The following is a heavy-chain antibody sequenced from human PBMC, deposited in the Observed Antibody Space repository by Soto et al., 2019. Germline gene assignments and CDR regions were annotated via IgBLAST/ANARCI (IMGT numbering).Heavy chain of an antibody. V-gene: IGHV3-7*03. CDR1: ESTVSRDW. Sequence: GGSLRLSCAISESTVSRDWMNWVRQAPGKGLEWVARPSDDGSHKYYVDSVKGRFTISRDNAMNTLYLQMNTLRAEDTAIYYCAKVSSSWYAGFFDLWGQGTLVHRLL. CDR3: AKVSSSWYAGFFDL. D-gene: IGHD6-13*01. CDR2: PSDDGSHK. J-gene: IGHJ4*02.